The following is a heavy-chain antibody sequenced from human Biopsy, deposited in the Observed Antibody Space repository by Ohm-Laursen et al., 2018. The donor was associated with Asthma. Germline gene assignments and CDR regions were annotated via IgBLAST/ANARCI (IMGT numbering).Heavy chain of an antibody. CDR1: GGTFNSYV. V-gene: IGHV1-69*01. CDR2: INSVFGTT. J-gene: IGHJ4*02. Sequence: SSVTVSCQSLGGTFNSYVIGWARQAPGQGLEWMGGINSVFGTTTYPQKFQDRVTNTADDSTSTVYMELSSLRSEDTAVYYCARKAGSCISRTCYSLDFWGQGTLVTVSS. CDR3: ARKAGSCISRTCYSLDF. D-gene: IGHD2-2*01.